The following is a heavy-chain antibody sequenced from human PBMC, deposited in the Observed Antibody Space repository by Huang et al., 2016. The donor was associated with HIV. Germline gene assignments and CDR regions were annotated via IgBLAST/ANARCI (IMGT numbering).Heavy chain of an antibody. D-gene: IGHD3-10*01. CDR3: AKRGAVYFYYYMDV. CDR2: ISYDGDQK. Sequence: QIQLVESGGGVVQPGRSLRLSCAASGFTFNKYGIHWVRQAPGKGLGWVALISYDGDQKYYADPVKGRFTLSRDNSNNTLDLQMNNLRPEDTAVYYCAKRGAVYFYYYMDVWGKGTTVTVSS. CDR1: GFTFNKYG. J-gene: IGHJ6*03. V-gene: IGHV3-30*18.